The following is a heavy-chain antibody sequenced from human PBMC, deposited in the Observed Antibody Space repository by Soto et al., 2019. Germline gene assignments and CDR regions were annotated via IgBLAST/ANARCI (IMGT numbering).Heavy chain of an antibody. J-gene: IGHJ5*02. V-gene: IGHV1-46*01. Sequence: ASVKVSCKASGYTFTSYYMHWVRQAPGQGLEWMGIINPSGGSTSYAQKFQGRVTMTRDTSTSTVHMELSSLRSEDTAVYYCARDRNYYGSGSRTPSWFDPWGQGTLVTVSS. CDR2: INPSGGST. D-gene: IGHD3-10*01. CDR1: GYTFTSYY. CDR3: ARDRNYYGSGSRTPSWFDP.